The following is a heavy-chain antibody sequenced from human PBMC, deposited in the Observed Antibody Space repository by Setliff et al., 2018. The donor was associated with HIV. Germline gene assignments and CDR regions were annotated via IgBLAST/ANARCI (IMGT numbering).Heavy chain of an antibody. D-gene: IGHD3-9*01. J-gene: IGHJ4*02. CDR2: ISGSGGST. Sequence: GGSLRLSCVASGFRFRGHAMNWVRHAPGKGLEWVSVISGSGGSTFYADSVKGRFTISRDNSKNTVYLQMNSLRAEDTAVYYCAKGYFDWLRAGTFDYWGQGSLVTVSS. V-gene: IGHV3-23*01. CDR1: GFRFRGHA. CDR3: AKGYFDWLRAGTFDY.